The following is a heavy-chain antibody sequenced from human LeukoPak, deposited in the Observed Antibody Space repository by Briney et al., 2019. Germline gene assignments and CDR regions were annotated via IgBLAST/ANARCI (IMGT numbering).Heavy chain of an antibody. Sequence: SETLSLTCTVSGGSISSGDYYWSWIRQPPGKGLEWIGYIYYSGSTYYNPSLKSRVTISVGTSKNQFSLMLSSVTAADTAVYYCARGPAKVFGVVIAWFDPWGQGTLVTVSS. CDR3: ARGPAKVFGVVIAWFDP. J-gene: IGHJ5*02. CDR1: GGSISSGDYY. D-gene: IGHD3-3*01. CDR2: IYYSGST. V-gene: IGHV4-30-4*08.